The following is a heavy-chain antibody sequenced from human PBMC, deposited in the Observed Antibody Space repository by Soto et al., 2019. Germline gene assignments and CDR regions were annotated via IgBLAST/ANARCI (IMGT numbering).Heavy chain of an antibody. J-gene: IGHJ4*02. D-gene: IGHD2-15*01. V-gene: IGHV3-74*03. CDR2: INTDGSVA. Sequence: EVQLVESGGGLVQPGESLRLSCAASGLTFRSYWMHWVRQAPGKGLVWVSRINTDGSVAMYVDSVKGRFTISRDNAKNTLYLPMNSLRAEDTAVYYCVKDMQVWPLDSWGQGTLVTVSS. CDR3: VKDMQVWPLDS. CDR1: GLTFRSYW.